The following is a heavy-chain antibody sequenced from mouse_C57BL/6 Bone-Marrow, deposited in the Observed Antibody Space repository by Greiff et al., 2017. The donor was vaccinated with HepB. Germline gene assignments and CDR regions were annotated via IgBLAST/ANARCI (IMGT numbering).Heavy chain of an antibody. CDR1: GFTFSSYA. CDR3: TRGGYYSNSYAMDY. Sequence: EVHLVESGEGLVKPEGSLKLSCAASGFTFSSYAMSWVRQTPEKRLEWVAYISSGGDYIYYADTVKGRFTISRDNARNTLYLQMSSLKSEDTAMYYCTRGGYYSNSYAMDYWGQGTSVTVSS. J-gene: IGHJ4*01. V-gene: IGHV5-9-1*02. CDR2: ISSGGDYI. D-gene: IGHD2-5*01.